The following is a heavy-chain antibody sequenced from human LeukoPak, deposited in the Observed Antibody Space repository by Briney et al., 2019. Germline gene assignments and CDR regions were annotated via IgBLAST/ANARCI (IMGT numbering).Heavy chain of an antibody. D-gene: IGHD5-24*01. CDR3: ARGRVEMATIDFDY. Sequence: SETLSLTCTVSGGSISSSNWWSWVRQPPGKGLEWIGEIYRSGSTNYNPSLKSRVTISVDKSKNQFSLKLSSVTAADTAMYDCARGRVEMATIDFDYWGQGTLVTVSS. J-gene: IGHJ4*02. V-gene: IGHV4-4*02. CDR1: GGSISSSNW. CDR2: IYRSGST.